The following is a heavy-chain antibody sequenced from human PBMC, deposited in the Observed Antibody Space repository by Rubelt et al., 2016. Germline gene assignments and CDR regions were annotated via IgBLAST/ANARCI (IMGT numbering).Heavy chain of an antibody. CDR2: ISGSGGST. V-gene: IGHV3-23*04. J-gene: IGHJ4*02. CDR1: GFTFSSYA. CDR3: AKDLVDTAMSSVGFDY. D-gene: IGHD5-18*01. Sequence: VQLVESGGGVVQPGRSLRLSCAASGFTFSSYAMSWVRQAPGKGLEWVSAISGSGGSTYYADSVKGRFTISRDNSKNTLYLQMNSLRAEDTAVYYCAKDLVDTAMSSVGFDYWGQGTLVTVSS.